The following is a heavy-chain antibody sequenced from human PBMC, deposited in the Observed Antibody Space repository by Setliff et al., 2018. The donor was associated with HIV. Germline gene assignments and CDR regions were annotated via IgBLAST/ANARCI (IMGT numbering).Heavy chain of an antibody. Sequence: SETLSLTCAVFGGSFTDYYWIWIRQPPGKGLEWIGEVNHSGSTHYNPSLKGRFIISVDTSKNQFSLKVNSMTAADTAVYYCARGARLLAAYSDRWDYFYMAVWGKGTTVTVSS. V-gene: IGHV4-34*01. D-gene: IGHD1-26*01. CDR2: VNHSGST. CDR1: GGSFTDYY. CDR3: ARGARLLAAYSDRWDYFYMAV. J-gene: IGHJ6*03.